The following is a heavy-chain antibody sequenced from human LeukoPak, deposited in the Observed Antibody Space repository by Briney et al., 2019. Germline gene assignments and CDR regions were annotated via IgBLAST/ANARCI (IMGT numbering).Heavy chain of an antibody. V-gene: IGHV3-74*01. Sequence: PGGSLRLSCAASGFTFSSYWMHWVRQGPGKGLVWVSRINSDGSSTSYADSVKGRFTISRDNAKNTLYLQMNSLRAEDTAVYYCARSIAVAGRPFDYWGQGTLVTVSS. CDR3: ARSIAVAGRPFDY. CDR1: GFTFSSYW. J-gene: IGHJ4*02. D-gene: IGHD6-19*01. CDR2: INSDGSST.